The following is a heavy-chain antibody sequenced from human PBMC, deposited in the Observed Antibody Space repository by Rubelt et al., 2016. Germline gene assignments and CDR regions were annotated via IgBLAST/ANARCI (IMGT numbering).Heavy chain of an antibody. CDR1: GFTFSSYS. J-gene: IGHJ4*02. Sequence: EVQLVQSGGGLVQPGGSLRLSCAASGFTFSSYSMNWVRQAPGKGLEWLSYISGSTSTIFYADSVKGRFTIARDNAKNSLYLQMDSLGAEDSAVDYCAGEAGYGGNFAVLYFDYWGQGTLVTVSS. D-gene: IGHD4-23*01. V-gene: IGHV3-48*04. CDR2: ISGSTSTI. CDR3: AGEAGYGGNFAVLYFDY.